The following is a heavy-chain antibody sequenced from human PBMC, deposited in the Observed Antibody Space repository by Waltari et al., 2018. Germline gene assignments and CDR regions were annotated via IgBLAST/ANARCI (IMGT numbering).Heavy chain of an antibody. Sequence: QVQLQQWGAGLLKPSETLSLTCAVYGGSFSGYYWSWIRQPPGKGLEWIGEINHSGSTNYNPSRKSRVTISVDTSKNQFSLKLSSVTAADTAVYYYARLRMVTVHYYYYMDVWGKGTTVTISS. V-gene: IGHV4-34*01. D-gene: IGHD2-15*01. CDR2: INHSGST. CDR1: GGSFSGYY. CDR3: ARLRMVTVHYYYYMDV. J-gene: IGHJ6*03.